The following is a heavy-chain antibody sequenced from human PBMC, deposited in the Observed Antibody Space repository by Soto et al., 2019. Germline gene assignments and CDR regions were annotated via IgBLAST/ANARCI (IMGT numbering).Heavy chain of an antibody. CDR3: ARRPDFFDY. J-gene: IGHJ4*02. CDR1: GFTFISFA. D-gene: IGHD2-21*01. Sequence: GGSLRLSCADSGFTFISFAMGWVRQAPGKGLEWVSAISGDGFYTYYADSVKGRFTISRDNSKNTLYLQMNSLRVDDTAVYYCARRPDFFDYWGPGTLVTVSS. CDR2: ISGDGFYT. V-gene: IGHV3-23*01.